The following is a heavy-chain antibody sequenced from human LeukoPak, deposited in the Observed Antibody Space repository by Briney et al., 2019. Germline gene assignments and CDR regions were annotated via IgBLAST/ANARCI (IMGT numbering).Heavy chain of an antibody. CDR3: ARVDTAMVTRLAGVACVDY. D-gene: IGHD5-18*01. J-gene: IGHJ4*02. Sequence: PGGSLRLSCAASGFTFSSYAMHWCRQAPGKGLEWVAVISYDGSNKYYADSVKGRFTISRDNSKNTLYLQMNSLRAEDTAVYYCARVDTAMVTRLAGVACVDYWVQGTLVTVSS. CDR2: ISYDGSNK. V-gene: IGHV3-30*04. CDR1: GFTFSSYA.